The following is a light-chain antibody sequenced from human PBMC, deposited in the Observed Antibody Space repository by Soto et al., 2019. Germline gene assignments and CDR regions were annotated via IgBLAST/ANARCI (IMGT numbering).Light chain of an antibody. V-gene: IGKV3-20*01. CDR2: GAS. CDR3: QQYGSSPPWT. CDR1: QSVSSRY. Sequence: EIVLTQSPGTLSLSPGERATLSCRASQSVSSRYLAWYQQKPGQAPGLLIYGASSRATGIPDRFSGSGSGTDLTLTISRLEPEDFAVYYCQQYGSSPPWTFGQGTKVDIK. J-gene: IGKJ1*01.